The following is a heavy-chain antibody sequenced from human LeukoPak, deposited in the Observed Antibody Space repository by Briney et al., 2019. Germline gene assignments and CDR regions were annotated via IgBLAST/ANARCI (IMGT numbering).Heavy chain of an antibody. CDR3: AKDVWWSVS. D-gene: IGHD2-8*02. J-gene: IGHJ5*02. CDR2: ISTNGVDT. V-gene: IGHV3-23*01. CDR1: GFTFSSYW. Sequence: RSGGSLRLSCAASGFTFSSYWMNWVRQAPGKGLEWVSAISTNGVDTFYAPSVKGRFTISRDNSKNTLYLQINSLRAEDTAIYYCAKDVWWSVSWGQGTLVTVSS.